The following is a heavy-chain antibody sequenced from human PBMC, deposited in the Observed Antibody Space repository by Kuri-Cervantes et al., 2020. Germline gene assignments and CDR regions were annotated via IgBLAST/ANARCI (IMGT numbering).Heavy chain of an antibody. D-gene: IGHD2-8*01. Sequence: GSLRLSCAVSGYSISSGYYWGCIRQPPGKGLEWIGSIYHSGSTNYNPSLKSRVTISVDTSKNQFSLKLSSVTAADSAVYYCARDRGWSHSFDYWGQGTLVTVSS. V-gene: IGHV4-38-2*01. J-gene: IGHJ4*02. CDR2: IYHSGST. CDR3: ARDRGWSHSFDY. CDR1: GYSISSGYY.